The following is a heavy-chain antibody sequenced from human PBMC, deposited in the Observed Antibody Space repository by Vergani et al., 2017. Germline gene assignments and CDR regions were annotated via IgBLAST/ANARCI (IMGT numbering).Heavy chain of an antibody. CDR1: GGSISSYY. V-gene: IGHV4-59*08. CDR3: ARHGLAAADY. Sequence: QVQLQESGPGLVKPSETLSLTCTVSGGSISSYYWSWIRQPPGKGLEWIGYIYYSGSTNYNPSLKSRVTISVDTSKNQFSLKLSSVTAADTALYYCARHGLAAADYWGQGTLVTVSS. CDR2: IYYSGST. J-gene: IGHJ4*02. D-gene: IGHD6-13*01.